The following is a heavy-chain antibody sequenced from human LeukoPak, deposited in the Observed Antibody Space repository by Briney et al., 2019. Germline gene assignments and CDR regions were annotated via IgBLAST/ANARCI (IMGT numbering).Heavy chain of an antibody. Sequence: GGSLRLSCAASGFTFSSYSMNWVRQAPGKGPEWVSSISSSSSYIYYADSVKGRFTISRDNAKNSLYLQMNSLRAEDTAVYYCARDKTALYGMDVWGQGTTVTVSS. CDR3: ARDKTALYGMDV. CDR1: GFTFSSYS. V-gene: IGHV3-21*01. CDR2: ISSSSSYI. J-gene: IGHJ6*02. D-gene: IGHD5-18*01.